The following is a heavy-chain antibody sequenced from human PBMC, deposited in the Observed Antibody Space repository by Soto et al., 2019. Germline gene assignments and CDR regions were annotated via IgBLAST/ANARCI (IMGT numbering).Heavy chain of an antibody. V-gene: IGHV1-24*01. Sequence: QVQLVQSGAEVKKPGASVKVSCKVSGYTLTELSMHWVRQAPRKGLEWMGGFDPEDGETIYAQKFQGRVTMTDDTSTDTAYMELSSLRSEDTAVYYCAITTSHQTSITMVRGTLDYWGQGTLVTVSS. CDR3: AITTSHQTSITMVRGTLDY. CDR2: FDPEDGET. D-gene: IGHD3-10*01. J-gene: IGHJ4*02. CDR1: GYTLTELS.